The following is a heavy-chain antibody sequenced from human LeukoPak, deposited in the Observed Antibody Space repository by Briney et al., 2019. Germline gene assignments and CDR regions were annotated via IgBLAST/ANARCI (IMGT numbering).Heavy chain of an antibody. CDR3: AGGGYGSGSYFI. V-gene: IGHV4-39*01. CDR2: IYYSGST. Sequence: SETLSLTCTVSGGSISSSSYYRGWIRQPPGKGLEWIGSIYYSGSTYYNPSLKSRVTISVDTSKNQFSLKLSSVTAADTAVYYCAGGGYGSGSYFIWGQGTMVTVSS. CDR1: GGSISSSSYY. J-gene: IGHJ3*02. D-gene: IGHD3-10*01.